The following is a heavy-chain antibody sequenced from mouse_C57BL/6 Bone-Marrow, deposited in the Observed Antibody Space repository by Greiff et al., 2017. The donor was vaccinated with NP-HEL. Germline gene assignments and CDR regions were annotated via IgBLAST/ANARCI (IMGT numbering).Heavy chain of an antibody. D-gene: IGHD2-12*01. J-gene: IGHJ3*01. CDR3: ERKNPIYAWFAY. CDR2: IYPGDGDT. CDR1: GYAFSSSW. V-gene: IGHV1-82*01. Sequence: QVQLQQSGPELVKPGASVKISCKASGYAFSSSWMNWVKQRPGKGLEWIGRIYPGDGDTNYNGKFKGKATLTADKSSSTAYMQLSRLTSEDSAVYFCERKNPIYAWFAYWGQGTRVTVSA.